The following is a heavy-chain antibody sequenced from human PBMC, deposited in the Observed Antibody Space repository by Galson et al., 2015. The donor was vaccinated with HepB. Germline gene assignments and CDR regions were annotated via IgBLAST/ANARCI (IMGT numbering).Heavy chain of an antibody. Sequence: TLSLTCTVSGGSISSSNYYWGWIRQPPGKGLEWIGSICFSGRTYYNASLKSRVTISVDPSKKQFSLKLSSVTAADTAVYYCASYPSITIFGVAYYYGVDVWGQGTTVTVSS. V-gene: IGHV4-39*07. J-gene: IGHJ6*02. CDR1: GGSISSSNYY. CDR3: ASYPSITIFGVAYYYGVDV. D-gene: IGHD3-3*01. CDR2: ICFSGRT.